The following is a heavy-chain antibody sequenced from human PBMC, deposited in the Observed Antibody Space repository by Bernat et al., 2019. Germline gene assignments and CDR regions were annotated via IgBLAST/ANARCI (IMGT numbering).Heavy chain of an antibody. Sequence: GYTFTSYGISWVRQAPGQGLEWMGWISAYNGNTNYAQKLQGRVTMTTSTSTSTDYMELRSLRSDDTAVYYCATRLVGVTYYDGRDVWGQGNT. CDR2: ISAYNGNT. D-gene: IGHD1-26*01. J-gene: IGHJ6*02. CDR3: ATRLVGVTYYDGRDV. CDR1: GYTFTSYG. V-gene: IGHV1-18*01.